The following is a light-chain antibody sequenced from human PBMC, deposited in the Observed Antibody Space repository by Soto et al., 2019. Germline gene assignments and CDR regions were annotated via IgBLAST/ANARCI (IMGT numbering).Light chain of an antibody. J-gene: IGKJ1*01. CDR1: QSVKNY. CDR2: DSS. CDR3: QEYNAWPPGT. Sequence: TQSPATLSASSGEEITLSCRASQSVKNYLAGYQHKPGQAPMLLFYDSSIRATGSPARFSAGGSRTEFTLAISNLQSADAAVYYCQEYNAWPPGTFGQGTKVEIK. V-gene: IGKV3D-15*03.